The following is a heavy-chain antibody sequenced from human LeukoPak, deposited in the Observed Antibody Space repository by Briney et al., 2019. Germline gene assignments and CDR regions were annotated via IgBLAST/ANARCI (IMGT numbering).Heavy chain of an antibody. J-gene: IGHJ5*02. D-gene: IGHD3-10*01. V-gene: IGHV4-59*08. CDR2: IYYSGST. CDR1: GGSIRSYY. Sequence: SETLSLTCTVAGGSIRSYYWSWIRHPPGKGLEGIGYIYYSGSTKYNPSLKSRVTISVDTSKNHFSLKLNSVTAADTAVYYCAGTRDYYGSGSYYNDNWFDPWGQGTLVTVSA. CDR3: AGTRDYYGSGSYYNDNWFDP.